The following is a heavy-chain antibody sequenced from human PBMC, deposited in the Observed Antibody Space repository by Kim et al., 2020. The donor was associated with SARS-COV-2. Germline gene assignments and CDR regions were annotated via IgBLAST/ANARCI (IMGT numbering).Heavy chain of an antibody. CDR2: IWYDGSNK. CDR1: GFTFSSYG. J-gene: IGHJ6*02. CDR3: ARDRSARRVANYYYYGMDV. Sequence: GGSLRLSCAASGFTFSSYGMHWVRQAPGKGLEWVAVIWYDGSNKYYADSVKGRFTISRDNSKNTLYLQMNSLRAEDTAVYYCARDRSARRVANYYYYGMDVWGQGTTVTVSS. V-gene: IGHV3-33*01.